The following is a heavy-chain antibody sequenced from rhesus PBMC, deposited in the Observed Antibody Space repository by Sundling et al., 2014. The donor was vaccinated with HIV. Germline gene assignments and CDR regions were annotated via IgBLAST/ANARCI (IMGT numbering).Heavy chain of an antibody. CDR3: ARGSVDFDS. CDR2: INPSTGNT. J-gene: IGHJ4*01. V-gene: IGHV1-200*01. CDR1: GYTFTSYI. Sequence: QVQLVQSGAEVTKPGASVKLSCKASGYTFTSYIINWMRQAPGRGLEWMGWINPSTGNTAYTQTFQGRVTLTRDTSANTAYMELSSLRSEDTAVYYCARGSVDFDSWGQGVLVTVSS.